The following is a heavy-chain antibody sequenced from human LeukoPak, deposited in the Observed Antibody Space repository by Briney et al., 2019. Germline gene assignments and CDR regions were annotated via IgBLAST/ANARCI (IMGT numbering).Heavy chain of an antibody. Sequence: ASVMVSCKVYGYRFTDNAINWVRQAPGQGLGWMGWINTITGKSAYAQGFTGRYVFSSDTSVSTAYLEINSLKAEDAAVYYCARDPPRAAAGTDYWGQGTLVTVSS. CDR1: GYRFTDNA. CDR2: INTITGKS. CDR3: ARDPPRAAAGTDY. V-gene: IGHV7-4-1*02. D-gene: IGHD6-13*01. J-gene: IGHJ4*02.